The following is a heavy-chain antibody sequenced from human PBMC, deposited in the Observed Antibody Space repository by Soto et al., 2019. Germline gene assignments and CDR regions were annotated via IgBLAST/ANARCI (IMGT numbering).Heavy chain of an antibody. Sequence: QVQLVESGGGVVQPGRSLRLSCAASGFTFRSYGMHWVRQAPGKGLEWVAVIWYDGSNKYYADSVKGRFTISRDNSKNTLYLQMNSLRAEDTAVYYCARDRNSVDYWGQGTLVTVSS. V-gene: IGHV3-33*01. CDR2: IWYDGSNK. CDR3: ARDRNSVDY. D-gene: IGHD1-7*01. CDR1: GFTFRSYG. J-gene: IGHJ4*02.